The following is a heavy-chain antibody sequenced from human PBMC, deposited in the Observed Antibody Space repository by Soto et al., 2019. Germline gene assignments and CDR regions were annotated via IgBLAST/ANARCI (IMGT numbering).Heavy chain of an antibody. V-gene: IGHV3-21*01. J-gene: IGHJ4*02. D-gene: IGHD6-13*01. CDR3: AFAIAAAGTYDY. Sequence: PVGSLRLSCAASGFTFSSYSMNWVRQAPGKGLEWVSSISSSSSYIYYADSVKGRFTISRDNAKNSLYLQMNSLRAEDTAVYYCAFAIAAAGTYDYWGQGTLVTVSS. CDR2: ISSSSSYI. CDR1: GFTFSSYS.